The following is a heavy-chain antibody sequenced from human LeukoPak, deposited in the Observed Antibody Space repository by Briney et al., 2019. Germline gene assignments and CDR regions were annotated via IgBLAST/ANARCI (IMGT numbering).Heavy chain of an antibody. CDR3: AKEIDIVVVPAAI. J-gene: IGHJ4*02. D-gene: IGHD2-2*01. Sequence: GGSLRLSCAASEFTFGNYWMSWVRQVPGKGPEWVANIRQDGNEFYYVDSVKGRFTISRDNAKNSLYLQMNSLRAEDTAVYYCAKEIDIVVVPAAIWGQGTLVTVSS. V-gene: IGHV3-7*03. CDR1: EFTFGNYW. CDR2: IRQDGNEF.